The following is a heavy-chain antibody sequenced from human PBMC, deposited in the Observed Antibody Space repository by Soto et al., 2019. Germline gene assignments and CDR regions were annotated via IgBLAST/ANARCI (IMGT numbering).Heavy chain of an antibody. V-gene: IGHV2-5*02. D-gene: IGHD3-16*02. J-gene: IGHJ4*02. CDR3: AHRNYDYVWGSYRRYYFDY. CDR2: IYWDDDK. CDR1: GFSLSTSGVG. Sequence: QITLKESGPTLVKPTQTLTLTCTFSGFSLSTSGVGVGWIRQPPGKALEWLALIYWDDDKRYSPSLKSRLTITKDTSKNQVVLTMTNMDPVDTATYYCAHRNYDYVWGSYRRYYFDYWGQGTLVTVSS.